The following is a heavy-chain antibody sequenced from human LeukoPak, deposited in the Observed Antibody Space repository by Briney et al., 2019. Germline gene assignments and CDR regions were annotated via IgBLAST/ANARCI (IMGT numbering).Heavy chain of an antibody. V-gene: IGHV3-23*01. CDR2: ISGSGGTT. J-gene: IGHJ4*02. D-gene: IGHD2-8*01. CDR1: GFKFSNFA. Sequence: GGSLRLSCAASGFKFSNFAMNWVRQAPGKGLEWVSFISGSGGTTHYADSVKGRFTISRDDSKNMVYLQMTGLRSDDTAVYYCAKGAVPWCFDYWGQGTLVTVSS. CDR3: AKGAVPWCFDY.